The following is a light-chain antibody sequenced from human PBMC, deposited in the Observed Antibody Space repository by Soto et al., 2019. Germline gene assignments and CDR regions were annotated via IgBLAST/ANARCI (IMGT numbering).Light chain of an antibody. CDR2: GAS. J-gene: IGKJ1*01. V-gene: IGKV3-15*01. CDR3: QQYNNWPPWT. Sequence: IVMTQSPATLSVSPGERATLSCRASQSVSTNLAWYQHKPGQAPRLLIHGASTRATGIPARFSGSGSGTEFTLTISNLQSEDVAVYYCQQYNNWPPWTFGQGTKVEIK. CDR1: QSVSTN.